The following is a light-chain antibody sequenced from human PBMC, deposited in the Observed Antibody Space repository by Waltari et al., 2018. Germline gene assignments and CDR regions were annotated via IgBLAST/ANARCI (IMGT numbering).Light chain of an antibody. J-gene: IGLJ3*02. CDR1: STDVGHFDL. Sequence: QSALTQPASVSGSPGQSITISCTGTSTDVGHFDLVPWYQQYPGKAPKLLLYEVNKRPSGISNRFSGSKSGNTASLTISGLQAEDEADYYCSSYATTSIPWVFGGGTRLTVL. CDR3: SSYATTSIPWV. V-gene: IGLV2-23*02. CDR2: EVN.